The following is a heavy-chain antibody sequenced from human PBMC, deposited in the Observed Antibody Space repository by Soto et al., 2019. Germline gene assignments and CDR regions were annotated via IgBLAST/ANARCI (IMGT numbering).Heavy chain of an antibody. J-gene: IGHJ4*02. CDR3: AASTFQSGVSGYFPLGF. CDR1: GDSFSNYA. CDR2: IIPLFDSA. D-gene: IGHD3-3*01. Sequence: GPLLKFYWKSSGDSFSNYAISWLRNTPGQGLEWMGGIIPLFDSASYAQRSHYRVTITEDKFTSTAYMELRSLTSEDTAVYYCAASTFQSGVSGYFPLGFRGQGSLDTVSS. V-gene: IGHV1-69*06.